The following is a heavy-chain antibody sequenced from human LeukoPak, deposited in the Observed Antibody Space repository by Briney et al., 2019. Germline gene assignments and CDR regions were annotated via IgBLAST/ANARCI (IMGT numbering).Heavy chain of an antibody. CDR3: ARSKGPHYYDRSGYRDY. D-gene: IGHD3-22*01. Sequence: ASVKVSCKASGYIFTSSGIRWERQAPGQGLEWMGWISAYNGYTNYAQMFQDRVTMTTDTSTTTAYMELRSLRSDDTAVYYCARSKGPHYYDRSGYRDYWGQGTLVTVSS. J-gene: IGHJ4*02. CDR1: GYIFTSSG. CDR2: ISAYNGYT. V-gene: IGHV1-18*01.